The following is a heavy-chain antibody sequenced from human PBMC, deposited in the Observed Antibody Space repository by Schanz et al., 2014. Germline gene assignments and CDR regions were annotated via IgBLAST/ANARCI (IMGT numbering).Heavy chain of an antibody. CDR3: ARGHYGLDV. D-gene: IGHD3-10*01. CDR1: GFTFSGYW. CDR2: ISKDGTEK. V-gene: IGHV3-7*01. J-gene: IGHJ6*02. Sequence: VQVVESGGGVVQPGESLRLSCAASGFTFSGYWMTWVRQSPGKGLEWVATISKDGTEKYHVDSVKGRFTISRDNAKGPVYLQMNSQRAEDTAVYYCARGHYGLDVWGPGTSVTVSS.